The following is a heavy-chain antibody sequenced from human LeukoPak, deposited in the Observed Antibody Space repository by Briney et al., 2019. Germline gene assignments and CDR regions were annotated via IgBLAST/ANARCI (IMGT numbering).Heavy chain of an antibody. CDR2: IKSKTDGGTT. CDR3: TTASRGYYTGSYFDY. V-gene: IGHV3-15*01. D-gene: IGHD3-3*01. Sequence: GGSLRLSCAASGFTFSNAWMSWVRQAPGKGLEWVGRIKSKTDGGTTDYAAPAKGRFTISRDDSKNTLYLQMNSLKTEDTAVYYYTTASRGYYTGSYFDYWGQGTLVTVSS. J-gene: IGHJ4*02. CDR1: GFTFSNAW.